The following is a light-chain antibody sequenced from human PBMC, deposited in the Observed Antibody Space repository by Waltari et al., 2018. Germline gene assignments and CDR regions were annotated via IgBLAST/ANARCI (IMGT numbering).Light chain of an antibody. CDR1: SGYSSNV. J-gene: IGLJ3*02. V-gene: IGLV4-69*01. CDR3: QTGGHGTWV. CDR2: VNSDGSH. Sequence: LVLTLSPSASASLGASVKLTCTLSSGYSSNVIAWLQQQPGKGPRYLMKVNSDGSHRKGDDIPDRFSASNSGTECYLTISSLQSEDEADYYCQTGGHGTWVFGGGTKLTVL.